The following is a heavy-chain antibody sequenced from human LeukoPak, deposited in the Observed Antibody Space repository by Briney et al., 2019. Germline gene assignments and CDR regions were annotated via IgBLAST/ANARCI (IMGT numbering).Heavy chain of an antibody. Sequence: ASVTVSFTGSGYIFTIYGIRWVRQAPGQGQERMGWISAYNGNTNYTQKLQGRVTMTTDTSTNTAYMELTSLRSDDTAVYYCARDVHPHSGWSVSFDYWGQGTLVTVSS. CDR1: GYIFTIYG. CDR3: ARDVHPHSGWSVSFDY. CDR2: ISAYNGNT. D-gene: IGHD6-19*01. J-gene: IGHJ4*02. V-gene: IGHV1-18*01.